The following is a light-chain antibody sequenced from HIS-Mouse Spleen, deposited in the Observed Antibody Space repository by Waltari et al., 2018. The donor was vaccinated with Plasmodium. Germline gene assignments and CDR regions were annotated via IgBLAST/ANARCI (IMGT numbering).Light chain of an antibody. V-gene: IGLV3-19*01. CDR1: SLRSSY. J-gene: IGLJ3*02. CDR2: GKN. Sequence: SSELTQDPAVSVALGQTVRITCQGDSLRSSYASWYQQKPGQAPVLGIYGKNNRPSGIPDRFYGSSSGNTASLTITGAQAEDEADYYCNARDSSGNHQVFGGGTKLTVL. CDR3: NARDSSGNHQV.